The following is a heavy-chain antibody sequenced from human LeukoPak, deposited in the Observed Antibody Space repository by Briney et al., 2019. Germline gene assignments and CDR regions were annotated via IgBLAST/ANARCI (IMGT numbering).Heavy chain of an antibody. CDR1: GGSVSSGGYY. J-gene: IGHJ3*02. CDR2: IYYSGST. Sequence: SETLSLTCTVSGGSVSSGGYYWSWIRQPPGKGLEWIGSIYYSGSTYYNPSLKSGVTISVDTSKNQFSLKLSSVTAADTAVYYCARATRYTAYDFAFDIWGQGTMVIVSS. CDR3: ARATRYTAYDFAFDI. V-gene: IGHV4-39*01. D-gene: IGHD5-12*01.